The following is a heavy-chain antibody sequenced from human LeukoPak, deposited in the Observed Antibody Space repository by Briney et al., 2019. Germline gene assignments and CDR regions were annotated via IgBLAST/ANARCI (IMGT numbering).Heavy chain of an antibody. V-gene: IGHV3-74*01. CDR2: INSDGSIT. CDR3: AKIVAY. J-gene: IGHJ4*02. Sequence: GGSLRLSCAASGFPFSRNRMHWVRQARGKGLVWVSRINSDGSITNYAVSVKGRFTISRDNAKNTLYLQMSSLRAEDTAVYYCAKIVAYWGQGTLVTVSS. CDR1: GFPFSRNR.